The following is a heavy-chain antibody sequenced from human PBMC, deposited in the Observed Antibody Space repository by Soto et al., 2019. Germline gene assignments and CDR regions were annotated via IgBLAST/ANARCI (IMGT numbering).Heavy chain of an antibody. Sequence: GESLKISCKGSGCSFTSYWISWVRQMPGKGLEWMGRIDPSDSYTNYSPSFQGHVTISADKSISTAYLQWSSLKASDTAMYYCARTAAAGKYYYGVDVWGQGTTVTVSS. CDR1: GCSFTSYW. D-gene: IGHD6-13*01. V-gene: IGHV5-10-1*01. CDR2: IDPSDSYT. J-gene: IGHJ6*02. CDR3: ARTAAAGKYYYGVDV.